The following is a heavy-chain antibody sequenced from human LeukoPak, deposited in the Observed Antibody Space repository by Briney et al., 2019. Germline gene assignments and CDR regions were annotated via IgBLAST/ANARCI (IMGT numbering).Heavy chain of an antibody. Sequence: ASVKVSCKASGGTFSSYAISWVRQAPGQGLEWMGGIIPIFGTANYAQKFQGRVTITADESTSTAYMELSSLRSEDTAVYYCARLITIFGVVRPSYGMDVWGQGTTVTVSS. J-gene: IGHJ6*02. V-gene: IGHV1-69*13. CDR2: IIPIFGTA. D-gene: IGHD3-3*01. CDR3: ARLITIFGVVRPSYGMDV. CDR1: GGTFSSYA.